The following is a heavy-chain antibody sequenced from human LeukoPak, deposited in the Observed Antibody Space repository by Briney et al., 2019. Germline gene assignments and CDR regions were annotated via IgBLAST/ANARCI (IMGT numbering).Heavy chain of an antibody. V-gene: IGHV1-2*02. CDR2: INPNSGDT. CDR3: ARWVGYSNWFDP. J-gene: IGHJ5*02. Sequence: GASVKVSCKASGYTFTGYYVLWVRQAPGQGLEWMGWINPNSGDTNYAQKFQGRVTMTMDTSISTAYMELSRLKSDDTAVYYCARWVGYSNWFDPWGQGTRVTVSS. D-gene: IGHD2-15*01. CDR1: GYTFTGYY.